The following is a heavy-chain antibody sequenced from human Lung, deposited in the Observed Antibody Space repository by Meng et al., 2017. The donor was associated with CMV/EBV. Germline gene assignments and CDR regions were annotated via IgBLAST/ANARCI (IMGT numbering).Heavy chain of an antibody. Sequence: GGSLRLXCAASGFTFNTYAMTWVRQAPGRGLESVSIISGNGGVTYYADSVKGRFTNSRDNSKNTVYLQMNSLRAEDTAVYYCAKDLRDIVVLVGARVHWCQGTLVTVSS. J-gene: IGHJ4*02. V-gene: IGHV3-23*01. CDR1: GFTFNTYA. CDR2: ISGNGGVT. CDR3: AKDLRDIVVLVGARVH. D-gene: IGHD2-15*01.